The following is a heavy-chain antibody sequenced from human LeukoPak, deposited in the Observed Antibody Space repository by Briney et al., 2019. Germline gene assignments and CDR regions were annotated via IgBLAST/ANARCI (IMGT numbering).Heavy chain of an antibody. CDR1: RFTFSTYA. J-gene: IGHJ4*02. CDR3: ARKSGGNTPYYFDY. D-gene: IGHD2-2*02. V-gene: IGHV3-30*04. CDR2: ISYDDGSNK. Sequence: GGSLRLSCAAPRFTFSTYALHWVRQAPGKGLEWVAVISYDDGSNKYYADSVKGRFTISRDNSKNTLYLQMNSLRTEDTAVYYCARKSGGNTPYYFDYWGQGTLVTVSS.